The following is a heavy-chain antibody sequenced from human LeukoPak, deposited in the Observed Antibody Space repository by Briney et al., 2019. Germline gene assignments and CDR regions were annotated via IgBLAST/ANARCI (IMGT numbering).Heavy chain of an antibody. V-gene: IGHV4-39*01. CDR2: IYYSGST. CDR1: GGSISSSSYY. CDR3: VSSTYCPSTSGCLGY. Sequence: SETLSLTCTVSGGSISSSSYYWGWIRQPPGKGLEWIGSIYYSGSTYYNPSLKSRVTISVDTSKNQFSLKLSSVTAADTAVYYCVSSTYCPSTSGCLGYWGQGTLVTVSS. D-gene: IGHD2-2*01. J-gene: IGHJ4*02.